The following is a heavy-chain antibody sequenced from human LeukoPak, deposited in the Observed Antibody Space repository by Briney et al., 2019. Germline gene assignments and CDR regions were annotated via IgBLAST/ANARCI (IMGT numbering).Heavy chain of an antibody. J-gene: IGHJ4*02. CDR2: ISGSGGST. D-gene: IGHD2-2*01. V-gene: IGHV3-23*01. CDR3: ATYCTSTTCYAADDF. Sequence: PGGSLRLSCAASGFTFSSYAMSWVRQAPGKGLEWVSAISGSGGSTYYADSVKGRFTISRDNSKNTLYLQMNSLRAEDTAVYYCATYCTSTTCYAADDFWGQGTLVTVSS. CDR1: GFTFSSYA.